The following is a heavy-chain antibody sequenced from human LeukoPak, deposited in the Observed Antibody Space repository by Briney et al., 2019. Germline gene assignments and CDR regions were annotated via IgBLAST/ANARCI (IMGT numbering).Heavy chain of an antibody. D-gene: IGHD5-24*01. Sequence: SETLSLTCTVSGGSISDYYWSWIRQPAGKGLEWIGRIYTTGSTDYNPSLKSRVTMSVDTSKNQFSLKLSSVTAADTAVYYCARGPRWYFDYWGQGTLVTVSS. CDR1: GGSISDYY. V-gene: IGHV4-4*07. CDR3: ARGPRWYFDY. J-gene: IGHJ4*02. CDR2: IYTTGST.